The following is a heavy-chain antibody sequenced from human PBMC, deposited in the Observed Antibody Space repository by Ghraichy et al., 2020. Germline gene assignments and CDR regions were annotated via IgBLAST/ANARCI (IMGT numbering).Heavy chain of an antibody. V-gene: IGHV3-23*01. D-gene: IGHD3-10*01. CDR2: ISGSGGST. Sequence: GGSLRLSCAASGFTFSSYAMSWVRQAPGKGLEWVSAISGSGGSTYYADSVKGRFTISRDNSKNTLYLQMNSLRAEDTAVYYCAKRNSDQWFGELPFDYWGQGTLVTVSS. CDR1: GFTFSSYA. J-gene: IGHJ4*02. CDR3: AKRNSDQWFGELPFDY.